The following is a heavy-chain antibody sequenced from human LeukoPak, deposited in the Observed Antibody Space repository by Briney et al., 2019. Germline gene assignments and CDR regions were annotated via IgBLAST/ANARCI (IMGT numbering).Heavy chain of an antibody. V-gene: IGHV4-39*01. D-gene: IGHD2-2*01. CDR3: ARHGGYCSSTSCFEHFQY. Sequence: PSETLSLTCTVSGGSISSSSNYWGWIRQPPGKGLEWIGSIYHSGSTYYNPSLKSRVTISVDTSKNQFSLKLNSVTAADTAVYYCARHGGYCSSTSCFEHFQYWGQGTLVTVPS. CDR1: GGSISSSSNY. J-gene: IGHJ1*01. CDR2: IYHSGST.